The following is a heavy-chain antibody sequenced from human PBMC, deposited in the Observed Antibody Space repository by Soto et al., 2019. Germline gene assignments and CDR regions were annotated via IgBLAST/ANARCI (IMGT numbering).Heavy chain of an antibody. J-gene: IGHJ5*02. Sequence: ASVKVSRKASGCTFSSYAISWLRQAPGKGLAWMGGIIPIFGTANYAQKFQGRVTITPDESRRTAYMELSDLTYDGRAGCYCLRSLGEYGSWYAHWGQGTLVTVSS. CDR1: GCTFSSYA. CDR3: LRSLGEYGSWYAH. V-gene: IGHV1-69*13. D-gene: IGHD6-6*01. CDR2: IIPIFGTA.